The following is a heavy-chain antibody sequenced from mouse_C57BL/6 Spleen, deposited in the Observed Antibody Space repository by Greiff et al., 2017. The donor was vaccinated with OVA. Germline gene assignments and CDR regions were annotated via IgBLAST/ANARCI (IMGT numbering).Heavy chain of an antibody. J-gene: IGHJ3*01. Sequence: VQLQQPGAELVMPGASVKLSCKASGYTFTSYWMHWVKQRPGQGLEWIGEIDPSDSYTNYNQKFKGKSTLTVDKSSSTAYMQLSSLTSEDSAVYYCARGTGSNPWFAYWGQGTLVTVSA. CDR2: IDPSDSYT. CDR3: ARGTGSNPWFAY. D-gene: IGHD2-5*01. CDR1: GYTFTSYW. V-gene: IGHV1-69*01.